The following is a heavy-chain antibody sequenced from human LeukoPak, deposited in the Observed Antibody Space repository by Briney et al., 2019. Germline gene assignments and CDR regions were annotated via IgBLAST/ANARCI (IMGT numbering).Heavy chain of an antibody. V-gene: IGHV3-33*01. J-gene: IGHJ4*02. CDR1: GFTFSSYG. Sequence: GGSLRLSCAASGFTFSSYGMHWVRQAPGKGLEWVAVICYDGSNKYYADSVKGRFTISRDDSKNTLYLQMNSLKTEDTAVYYCTTSKHWGQGTLVTVSS. CDR3: TTSKH. CDR2: ICYDGSNK. D-gene: IGHD1-14*01.